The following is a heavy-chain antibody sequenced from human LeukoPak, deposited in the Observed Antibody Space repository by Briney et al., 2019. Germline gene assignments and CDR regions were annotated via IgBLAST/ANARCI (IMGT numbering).Heavy chain of an antibody. Sequence: SQTLSLTCTVSGGSISSGGYYWSWIRQYPGKGLEWIGYIHYSGSTYYNPSLSSRVTISVDRSTNHSSLKVSSVTAADTAVYYCARDAIDSNYFDFWGQGTLVTVSS. CDR2: IHYSGST. J-gene: IGHJ4*02. CDR1: GGSISSGGYY. D-gene: IGHD4-11*01. CDR3: ARDAIDSNYFDF. V-gene: IGHV4-31*03.